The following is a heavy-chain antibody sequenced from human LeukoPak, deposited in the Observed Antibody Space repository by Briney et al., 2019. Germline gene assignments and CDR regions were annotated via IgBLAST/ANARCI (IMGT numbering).Heavy chain of an antibody. CDR3: ASGRCTNGVCYNSYY. CDR2: ISSSSSYI. V-gene: IGHV3-21*01. CDR1: GLTFSSYN. D-gene: IGHD2-8*01. Sequence: GGSLRLSCSASGLTFSSYNMNWVRQAPGKGLEWVSSISSSSSYIYYADSVKGRFTISRDNAKNSLYLQMNSLRAEDTAVYYCASGRCTNGVCYNSYYWGQGTLVTVSS. J-gene: IGHJ4*02.